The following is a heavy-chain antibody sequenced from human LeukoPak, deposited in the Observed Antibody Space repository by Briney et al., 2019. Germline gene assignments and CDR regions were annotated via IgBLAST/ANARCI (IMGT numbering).Heavy chain of an antibody. V-gene: IGHV4-34*01. D-gene: IGHD5-24*01. J-gene: IGHJ4*02. Sequence: SETLSLTCVVYGVSFSGYYWSWIRQPPGKGLEWIGEINHSGSANYNPSLKSRVTISVDTSKNQFSLKLRSVTAADTAVYYCARTRWLQSLFDYWGQGTLVTVS. CDR3: ARTRWLQSLFDY. CDR2: INHSGSA. CDR1: GVSFSGYY.